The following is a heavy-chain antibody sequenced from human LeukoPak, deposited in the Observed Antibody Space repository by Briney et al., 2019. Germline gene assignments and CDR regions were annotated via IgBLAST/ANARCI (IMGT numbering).Heavy chain of an antibody. V-gene: IGHV3-23*01. D-gene: IGHD1-26*01. CDR2: ISGSGGTT. Sequence: GGSLRLSCATSGFTFSAYAMTWVPQAPGKGLQWVSVISGSGGTTFYADSVKGRFTISRDNSKNALYLQMNSLRAEDTALYYCAKGTISGNYWGGSFDYWGLGTLVTVSS. CDR1: GFTFSAYA. J-gene: IGHJ4*02. CDR3: AKGTISGNYWGGSFDY.